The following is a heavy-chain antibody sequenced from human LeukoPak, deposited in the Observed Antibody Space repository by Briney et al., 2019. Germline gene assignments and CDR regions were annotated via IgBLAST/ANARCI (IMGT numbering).Heavy chain of an antibody. CDR2: IYYNEHR. Sequence: SETLSLACSVSGVSIYSSTYYLASIRHPTGQGVEFIGSIYYNEHRYHNPSLKSPLTISVDTSTTHYSLRLTSVTAAETAIYYCAIQLAAGNDAFDIWGKGQWSPSLQ. V-gene: IGHV4-39*01. CDR3: AIQLAAGNDAFDI. D-gene: IGHD2-15*01. CDR1: GVSIYSSTYY. J-gene: IGHJ3*02.